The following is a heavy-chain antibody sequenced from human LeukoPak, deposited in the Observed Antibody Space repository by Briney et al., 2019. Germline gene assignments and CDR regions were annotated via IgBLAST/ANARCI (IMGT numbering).Heavy chain of an antibody. CDR1: GFTFSSFG. J-gene: IGHJ4*02. V-gene: IGHV3-30*18. CDR2: ISYDGSNK. Sequence: GESLRLSCAASGFTFSSFGMHWVRQAPGKGLECVAVISYDGSNKYYADSVKGRFTISRDNSKNTLYLQMNSLRAEDTAVYYCAKDRPLDYWGQGTLVTVSS. CDR3: AKDRPLDY.